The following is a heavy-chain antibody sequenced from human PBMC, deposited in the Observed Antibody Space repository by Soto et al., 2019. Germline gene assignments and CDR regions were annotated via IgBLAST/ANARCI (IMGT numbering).Heavy chain of an antibody. D-gene: IGHD2-8*01. CDR3: ARQGDSRILRDTFDI. V-gene: IGHV1-3*04. CDR1: GYTFTHYS. CDR2: INTDNGYT. Sequence: ASVKVSCKSSGYTFTHYSMHWVRQAPGQGLEWLGWINTDNGYTAFSQKFQGRVSITMDTSASTAYVELSSLTSEDTGVYYCARQGDSRILRDTFDIWGQGTLVTVSS. J-gene: IGHJ3*02.